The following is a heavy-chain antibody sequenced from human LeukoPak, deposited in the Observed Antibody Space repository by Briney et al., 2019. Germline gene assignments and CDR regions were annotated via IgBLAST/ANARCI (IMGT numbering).Heavy chain of an antibody. CDR1: GFTFDDYA. D-gene: IGHD6-13*01. Sequence: PGGSLRLSCAASGFTFDDYAMQWVRQAPGKGLEWVSGISWNSGSIGYADSVKGRFTISRDNAKNSLYLQMNSLRAEDTALYYCAKVIFLAPAGQIDYWGQGTLVTVSS. V-gene: IGHV3-9*01. CDR2: ISWNSGSI. J-gene: IGHJ4*02. CDR3: AKVIFLAPAGQIDY.